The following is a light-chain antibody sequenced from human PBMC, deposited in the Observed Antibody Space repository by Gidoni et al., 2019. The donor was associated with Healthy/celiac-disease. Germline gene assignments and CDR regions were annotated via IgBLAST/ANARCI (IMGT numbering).Light chain of an antibody. CDR2: GAS. J-gene: IGKJ5*01. Sequence: EIVLPQSPGTLSLSPGERATLSCRASQSVSSSYLAWYQQKPGQAARLLIYGASSRATGIPDRFSGSGSGTDFTLTISRLEPEDFAVYYWQQYGSSPPITFGQGTRLEIK. CDR3: QQYGSSPPIT. CDR1: QSVSSSY. V-gene: IGKV3-20*01.